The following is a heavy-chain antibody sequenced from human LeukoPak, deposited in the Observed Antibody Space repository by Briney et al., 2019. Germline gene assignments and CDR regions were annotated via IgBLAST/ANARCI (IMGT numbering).Heavy chain of an antibody. CDR2: ICGSGGST. J-gene: IGHJ4*02. CDR3: AKDRGRMDY. V-gene: IGHV3-23*01. CDR1: GFTFSSYA. D-gene: IGHD3-10*01. Sequence: GGSLRLSCAAPGFTFSSYAMSWVRQAPGKGLEWVSAICGSGGSTYYADSVKGRFTIYRDNAKNTLYLQRGSLRGEDTAVYYCAKDRGRMDYWGQGTLVTVSS.